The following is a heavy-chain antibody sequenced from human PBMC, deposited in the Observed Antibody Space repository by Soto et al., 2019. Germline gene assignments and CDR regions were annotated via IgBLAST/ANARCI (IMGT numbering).Heavy chain of an antibody. Sequence: SETLSLTCTVSGGSISSGDYYWSWIRQPPGKGLEWIGYIYYSGSTYYNPSLKSRITISVDTSKNQFSLKLSSVTAADTAVYYCARAPAGRHSSSWYWFDPWGQGTLVTVSS. CDR2: IYYSGST. D-gene: IGHD6-13*01. V-gene: IGHV4-30-4*01. J-gene: IGHJ5*02. CDR1: GGSISSGDYY. CDR3: ARAPAGRHSSSWYWFDP.